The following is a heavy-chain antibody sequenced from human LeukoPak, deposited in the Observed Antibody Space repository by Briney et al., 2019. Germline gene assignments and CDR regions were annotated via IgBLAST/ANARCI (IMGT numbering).Heavy chain of an antibody. CDR2: ISSSGSTI. D-gene: IGHD3-22*01. Sequence: GGSLRLSCAASGFTFSDYYMSWIRQAPGKGLEWVSYISSSGSTIYYADSVKGRFTISRDNAKNSLYLQMNSLRAEDTAVHYCARGRYDSSGSYSLFDYWGQGTLVTVSS. J-gene: IGHJ4*02. CDR1: GFTFSDYY. CDR3: ARGRYDSSGSYSLFDY. V-gene: IGHV3-11*04.